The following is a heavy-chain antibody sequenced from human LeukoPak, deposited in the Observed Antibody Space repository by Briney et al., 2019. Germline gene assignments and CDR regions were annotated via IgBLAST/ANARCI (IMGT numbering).Heavy chain of an antibody. CDR3: VRVSQPTAALVLPGAIWFAP. Sequence: ASVKVSCKASGYTFTSYGISWVRQAPGQGLEWMGWISAYNGNTNYAQKLQGRVTMTTDTSTSTAYMELRGLRSDDTAVYYCVRVSQPTAALVLPGAIWFAPSGGGSQVSLCS. D-gene: IGHD2-2*01. J-gene: IGHJ5*02. CDR2: ISAYNGNT. V-gene: IGHV1-18*01. CDR1: GYTFTSYG.